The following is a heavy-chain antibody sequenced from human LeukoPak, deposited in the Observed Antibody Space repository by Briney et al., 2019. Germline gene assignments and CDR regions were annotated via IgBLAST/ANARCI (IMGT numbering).Heavy chain of an antibody. Sequence: SETLSLTCAVYGGSFSGYYWSWIRQPPGKGLEWIGEINHSGSTNYNPSLKSRVTISVDTSKNQFSLKLSSVTAADTAVYYCARRRSSGYYHYWGQGTPVTVSS. CDR2: INHSGST. V-gene: IGHV4-34*01. CDR1: GGSFSGYY. J-gene: IGHJ4*02. CDR3: ARRRSSGYYHY. D-gene: IGHD3-22*01.